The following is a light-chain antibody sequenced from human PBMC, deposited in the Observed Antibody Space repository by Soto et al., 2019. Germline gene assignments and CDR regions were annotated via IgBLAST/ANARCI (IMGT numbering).Light chain of an antibody. CDR2: DAS. CDR1: QSVTSN. CDR3: QQRNNWPT. J-gene: IGKJ3*01. V-gene: IGKV3-11*01. Sequence: EIVLTQSPATLSLSPGERATLSCRASQSVTSNLAWYQQKPGQAPRLLIYDASNRATGIPSRFSGSGSGTDFTLTISSLEPEDFAVYYCQQRNNWPTFGPGTKVDIK.